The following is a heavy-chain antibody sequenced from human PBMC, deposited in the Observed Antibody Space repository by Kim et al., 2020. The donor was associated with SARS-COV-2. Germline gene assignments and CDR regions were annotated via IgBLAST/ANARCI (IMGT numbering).Heavy chain of an antibody. V-gene: IGHV3-23*01. J-gene: IGHJ4*02. CDR1: GFTFSSYT. Sequence: GGSLRLSCDASGFTFSSYTMTWVRQAPGMGLEWVASISASDDTTYSADSVKGRFTISRDNCKNTLYLQMTSLRVEDTAIYYCAKDMGRRGVGATPEYWGQGTLVTVSS. CDR2: ISASDDTT. CDR3: AKDMGRRGVGATPEY. D-gene: IGHD3-3*01.